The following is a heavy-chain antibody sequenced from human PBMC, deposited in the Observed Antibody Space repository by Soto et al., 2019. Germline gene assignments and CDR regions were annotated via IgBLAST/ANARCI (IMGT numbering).Heavy chain of an antibody. CDR2: IYPGDSDT. Sequence: PGESLKNSCKGSEYTFANYWIGWVRQMPGKGLEWMGIIYPGDSDTKYNPSFQGQVTISADKSITTTYLRWTSLKASDTAIYYCAASIFYYGMDVWGQGTTVTVSS. CDR3: AASIFYYGMDV. J-gene: IGHJ6*02. V-gene: IGHV5-51*01. CDR1: EYTFANYW.